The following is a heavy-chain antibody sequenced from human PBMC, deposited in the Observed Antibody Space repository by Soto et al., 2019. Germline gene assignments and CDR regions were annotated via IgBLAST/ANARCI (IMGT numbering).Heavy chain of an antibody. CDR2: ISWNGATK. CDR1: GFTFDDYA. J-gene: IGHJ5*01. V-gene: IGHV3-9*01. Sequence: EVQLVESGGGVVRPGRSLRLSCGDSGFTFDDYAMHWVRQAPGKGLEWVSGISWNGATKAYADAVKGRFTISRDNAKNSLYLQMNSLRHEDTAVYYWGKDKTVPRVGWFDSWGQGTLVSVSS. D-gene: IGHD2-21*02. CDR3: GKDKTVPRVGWFDS.